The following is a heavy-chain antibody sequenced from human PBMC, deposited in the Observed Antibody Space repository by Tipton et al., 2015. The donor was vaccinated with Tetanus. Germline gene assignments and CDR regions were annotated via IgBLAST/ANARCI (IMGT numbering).Heavy chain of an antibody. CDR3: THTSYSDSSGKY. V-gene: IGHV3-23*01. D-gene: IGHD3-22*01. J-gene: IGHJ4*02. CDR2: ISGPGDTTT. Sequence: SLRLSCVASGFTFSSYAMSWVRQATGKGLEWVSAISGPGDTTTYYTDSVKGRFTISRDNSKKTVYLQMNSLKTEDTAVYYCTHTSYSDSSGKYWRQGTLVTVSS. CDR1: GFTFSSYA.